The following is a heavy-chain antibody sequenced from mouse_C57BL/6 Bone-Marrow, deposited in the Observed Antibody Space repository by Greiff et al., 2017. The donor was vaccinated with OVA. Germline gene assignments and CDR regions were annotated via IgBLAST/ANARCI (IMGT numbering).Heavy chain of an antibody. Sequence: VKLKESGPGLVAPSQSLSITCTVSGFSLTSYGVDWVRQPPGKGLEWLGVIWGGCSTNYNSPLLSRLRISKDKYKGPFFLKRNSLQTDDTAMYYCAKLGYYNGRGYFDVWGTGTTVTVSS. CDR3: AKLGYYNGRGYFDV. J-gene: IGHJ1*03. CDR2: IWGGCST. CDR1: GFSLTSYG. D-gene: IGHD1-1*01. V-gene: IGHV2-9*01.